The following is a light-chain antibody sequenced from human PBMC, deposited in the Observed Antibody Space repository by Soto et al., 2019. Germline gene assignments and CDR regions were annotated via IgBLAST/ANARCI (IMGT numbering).Light chain of an antibody. V-gene: IGKV1-5*01. CDR1: QSVTNW. CDR3: QQYTTYPYT. J-gene: IGKJ2*01. Sequence: DIQMTQSPSTLSASVGDRVTITCRASQSVTNWLAWYQQKPGKAPNLLIYDASRLQSGIPSRFSGSGSGTEFHLTIRSLQPDDFATYYCQQYTTYPYTFGQGTKLEIK. CDR2: DAS.